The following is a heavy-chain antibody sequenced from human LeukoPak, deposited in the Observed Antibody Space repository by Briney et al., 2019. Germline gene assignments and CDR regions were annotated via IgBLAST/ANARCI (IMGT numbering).Heavy chain of an antibody. V-gene: IGHV4-59*08. J-gene: IGHJ4*02. CDR2: IYYSGST. D-gene: IGHD3-10*01. CDR1: GGSISSYY. CDR3: ARHGVRGVSWDY. Sequence: PETLSLTCTVSGGSISSYYWSWIRQPPGKGLEWIGYIYYSGSTNYNPSLKSRVTISVDTSKNQFSLKLSSVTAADTAAYYCARHGVRGVSWDYWGQGTLVTVSS.